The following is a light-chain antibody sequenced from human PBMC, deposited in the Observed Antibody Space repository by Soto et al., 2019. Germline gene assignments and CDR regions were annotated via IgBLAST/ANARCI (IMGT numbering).Light chain of an antibody. Sequence: QAPRTQPASVSGSPGQSITISCTGTISDVGGYNYVSWYQQHPGNAPRLMIYEVNNRPSGVPNRFSGSKYGNTASLTISGLQAEDEADYYCSSKTSSRTPFVFGTGTKVTVL. J-gene: IGLJ1*01. CDR1: ISDVGGYNY. CDR3: SSKTSSRTPFV. V-gene: IGLV2-14*01. CDR2: EVN.